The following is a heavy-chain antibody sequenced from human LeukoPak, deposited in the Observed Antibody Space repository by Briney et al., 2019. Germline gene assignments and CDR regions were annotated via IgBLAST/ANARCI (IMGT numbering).Heavy chain of an antibody. D-gene: IGHD1-1*01. V-gene: IGHV3-53*01. CDR2: MYSGGGT. CDR1: GFTFDRYW. CDR3: ARYDNGKDYFDY. J-gene: IGHJ4*02. Sequence: GGSLRLSCVASGFTFDRYWMSWVRQAPGKGLEWVSLMYSGGGTSYADSVKGRFTISRDTSKNTLYLQMSSLRAEDTALYYCARYDNGKDYFDYWGQGTLVTVSS.